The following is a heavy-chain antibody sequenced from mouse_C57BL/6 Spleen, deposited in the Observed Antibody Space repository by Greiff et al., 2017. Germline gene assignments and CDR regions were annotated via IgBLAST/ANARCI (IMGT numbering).Heavy chain of an antibody. D-gene: IGHD1-1*01. J-gene: IGHJ1*03. CDR2: IDPSDSYT. CDR3: ARGGYGSSYRYFDV. CDR1: GYTFTSYW. Sequence: QVQLQQPGAELVRPGTSVKLSCKASGYTFTSYWMHWVKQRPGQGLEWIGVIDPSDSYTNYNQKFKGKATLTVDTSSSTAYMQLSSLTSEDSAVYYCARGGYGSSYRYFDVWGTGTTVTVSS. V-gene: IGHV1-59*01.